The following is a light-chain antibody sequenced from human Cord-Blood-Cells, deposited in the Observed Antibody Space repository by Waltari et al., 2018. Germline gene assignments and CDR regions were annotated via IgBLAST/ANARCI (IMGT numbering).Light chain of an antibody. CDR3: QQANSVPLT. J-gene: IGKJ4*01. CDR2: AAS. CDR1: QGIRSW. Sequence: DIEMIQSPYSVSAFVGARVTITCRASQGIRSWLAWYQQKPGKAPKRLIYAASSLQNWVPSRFSDGESGTDFARTNTSLQPEDFATYYSQQANSVPLTFGGCSKVEIK. V-gene: IGKV1-12*01.